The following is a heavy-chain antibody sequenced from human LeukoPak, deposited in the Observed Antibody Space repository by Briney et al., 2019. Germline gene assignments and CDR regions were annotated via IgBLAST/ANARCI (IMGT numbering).Heavy chain of an antibody. V-gene: IGHV4-38-2*02. D-gene: IGHD1-7*01. J-gene: IGHJ5*02. Sequence: PSETLSLTCTVSGYSISSGYYWGWIRQPPGKGLEWIGSIYHSGSTYYNPSLKSRVTISVDTSKNQFSLKLSSVTAADTAVYYCARESHNWNYRWFDPWGQGPLVTVSS. CDR1: GYSISSGYY. CDR2: IYHSGST. CDR3: ARESHNWNYRWFDP.